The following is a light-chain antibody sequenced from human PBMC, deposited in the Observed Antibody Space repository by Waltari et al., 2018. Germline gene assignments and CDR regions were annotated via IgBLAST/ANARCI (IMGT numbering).Light chain of an antibody. CDR1: GRAVGNYNL. V-gene: IGLV2-23*01. J-gene: IGLJ2*01. CDR3: CSYAGRSTPVV. CDR2: ESS. Sequence: QSALTQPASGAASPGQSITLPRTGTGRAVGNYNLFSRYQHHPGKAPKLLIYESSKRPSGVSSRFSASKSANTASLTISGLQADDEADYYCCSYAGRSTPVVLGGGTKVTVL.